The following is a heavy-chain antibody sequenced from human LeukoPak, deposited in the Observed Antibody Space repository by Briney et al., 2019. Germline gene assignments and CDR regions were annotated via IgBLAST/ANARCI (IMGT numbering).Heavy chain of an antibody. V-gene: IGHV3-23*01. J-gene: IGHJ4*02. D-gene: IGHD3-3*01. CDR3: AKDHYVFWGGSPPT. Sequence: GGSLRLSCAASGFTFINHAMTWVRQAPGKGLEWVSAIGGSGGGTYYADSVRGRFTISRDNSNNTLYLQMNSLRADDTAVYYCAKDHYVFWGGSPPTGGRGPLVPVSS. CDR2: IGGSGGGT. CDR1: GFTFINHA.